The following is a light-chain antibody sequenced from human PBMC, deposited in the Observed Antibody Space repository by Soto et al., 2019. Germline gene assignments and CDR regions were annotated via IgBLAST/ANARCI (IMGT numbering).Light chain of an antibody. J-gene: IGLJ2*01. CDR1: SSDVGSYNL. Sequence: SVLTQPASVSGSPGQSITISCTGTSSDVGSYNLVSWYQQHPGKAPKLMIYEVSKRPSGVSNRFSGSKSGNTASLTISGLQAEDEADYYCCSYAGSIPVVFGGGTKLTVL. CDR3: CSYAGSIPVV. V-gene: IGLV2-23*02. CDR2: EVS.